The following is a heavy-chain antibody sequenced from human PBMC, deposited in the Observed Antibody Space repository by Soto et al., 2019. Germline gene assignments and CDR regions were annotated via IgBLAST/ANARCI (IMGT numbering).Heavy chain of an antibody. D-gene: IGHD3-3*01. Sequence: EVQVVESGGGLVQPGGSLRLSCAASGLSVSSYYMSWFRQAPGKGLEWVSVIYRGGDIYYADSVQGRFTTSRDISRNSLDLQMNRLRVEDTAVYYCARDRRDGDTIWGQGAVVTVSS. CDR3: ARDRRDGDTI. J-gene: IGHJ4*02. CDR2: IYRGGDI. V-gene: IGHV3-66*01. CDR1: GLSVSSYY.